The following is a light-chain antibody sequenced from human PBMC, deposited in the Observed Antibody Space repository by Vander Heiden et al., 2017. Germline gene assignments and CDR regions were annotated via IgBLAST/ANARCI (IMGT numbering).Light chain of an antibody. J-gene: IGKJ1*01. Sequence: DIPLTQSPSTLSASVGDRVTITCQASQDISNRLTWHQQKPGKAPKLLMYDASHLATGVPSRFSGGGSGTDFSFTISSLQPEDTGTYYCQQHEHPPWTFGQGTTVEVK. CDR3: QQHEHPPWT. V-gene: IGKV1-33*01. CDR2: DAS. CDR1: QDISNR.